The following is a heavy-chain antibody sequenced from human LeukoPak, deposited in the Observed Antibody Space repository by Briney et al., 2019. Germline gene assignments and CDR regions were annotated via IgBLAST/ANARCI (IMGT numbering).Heavy chain of an antibody. Sequence: GGSLRLSCAASGFTFDDYAMHWVRQAPGKGLEWVPLISGDGGTTYYADSVRGRFTISRHNSKNSLYLQMNSLRTEDTASYYCAKDIGERGYSVHWGQGTLVTVSS. J-gene: IGHJ4*02. CDR2: ISGDGGTT. CDR3: AKDIGERGYSVH. CDR1: GFTFDDYA. V-gene: IGHV3-43*02. D-gene: IGHD5/OR15-5a*01.